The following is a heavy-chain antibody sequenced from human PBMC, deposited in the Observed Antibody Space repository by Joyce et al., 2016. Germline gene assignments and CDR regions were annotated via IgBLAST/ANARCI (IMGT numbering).Heavy chain of an antibody. Sequence: QAHLVQSGAEVKKPGASVKVSCKGSGYSFSDSYIHWLRQAPGQGLQWMGRVNPDSGHTIYGEKFQCRVTLTRDAAIDTVYMEFSRLRSDDTAVYFCARAPMPPYAFDVWGQGTLVIVSA. V-gene: IGHV1-2*06. D-gene: IGHD2-2*01. J-gene: IGHJ3*01. CDR2: VNPDSGHT. CDR1: GYSFSDSY. CDR3: ARAPMPPYAFDV.